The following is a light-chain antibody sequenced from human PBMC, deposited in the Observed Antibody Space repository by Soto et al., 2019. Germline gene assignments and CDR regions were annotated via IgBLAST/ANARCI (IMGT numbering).Light chain of an antibody. CDR1: QSVLYRSNSNNY. J-gene: IGKJ2*01. CDR2: WAS. Sequence: DIVMTQSPDSLAVPLGERATINCKSSQSVLYRSNSNNYLAWYQQKPGQPPKLLIYWASTRESGVPDRFSGSWSGTDFTLPISSLQAEDVAVYYCQKYYNTPYNFGQGTKLAIK. CDR3: QKYYNTPYN. V-gene: IGKV4-1*01.